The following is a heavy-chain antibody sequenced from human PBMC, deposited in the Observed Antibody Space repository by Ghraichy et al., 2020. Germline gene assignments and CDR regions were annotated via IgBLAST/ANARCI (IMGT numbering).Heavy chain of an antibody. V-gene: IGHV3-7*01. D-gene: IGHD1-1*01. Sequence: GESLNISCAASGFMFSSYWVTWVRQAPGKGLEWVANVKPDGGEKNYVGSVKGRFTISRDNTKKSLYLQMNSLRAEDTAVYYCAKCRGTTWNDALDVWGQGTRVTVSS. J-gene: IGHJ3*01. CDR3: AKCRGTTWNDALDV. CDR2: VKPDGGEK. CDR1: GFMFSSYW.